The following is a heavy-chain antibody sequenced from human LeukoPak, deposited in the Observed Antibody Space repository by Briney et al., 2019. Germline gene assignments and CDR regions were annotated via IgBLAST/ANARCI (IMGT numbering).Heavy chain of an antibody. Sequence: GGSLRLSCEASGFTFRSYGMSWVRQAPGKGLEWVSVISGSGRKTDYADSVKGRFTISRDNSKNTMYLLMNSLRVEDTAEYYCAKDPQSRDYYYYMDVWGKGTTVTISS. CDR2: ISGSGRKT. CDR1: GFTFRSYG. V-gene: IGHV3-23*01. J-gene: IGHJ6*03. CDR3: AKDPQSRDYYYYMDV.